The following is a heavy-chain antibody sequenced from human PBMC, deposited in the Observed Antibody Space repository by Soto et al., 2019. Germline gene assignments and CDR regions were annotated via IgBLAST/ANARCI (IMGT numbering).Heavy chain of an antibody. CDR3: ARESSSWYYYYYGMDV. CDR1: GYTFTGYY. CDR2: INPNSGGT. V-gene: IGHV1-2*04. D-gene: IGHD6-13*01. Sequence: KNLGASVKVSCKASGYTFTGYYMHWVRQAPGQGLEWMGWINPNSGGTNYAQKFQGWVTMTRDTSISTAYMELSRLRSDDTAVYYCARESSSWYYYYYGMDVWGQGTTVTVSS. J-gene: IGHJ6*02.